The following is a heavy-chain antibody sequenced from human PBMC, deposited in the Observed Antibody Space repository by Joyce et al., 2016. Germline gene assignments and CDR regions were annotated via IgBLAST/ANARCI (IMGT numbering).Heavy chain of an antibody. D-gene: IGHD3-16*01. J-gene: IGHJ6*02. V-gene: IGHV3-21*01. CDR3: ARGGISYYYAMDV. CDR2: TSDTSDYI. CDR1: GSTFRTSS. Sequence: QLVESGGGVVKPGGSLRLSCEGSGSTFRTSSMSWFRQAPGKGLEWVEATSDTSDYIFHAETVRGRFTGSRDNAKKTLYLQMNSLRAEDSAVFYCARGGISYYYAMDVWGQGTTVTVSS.